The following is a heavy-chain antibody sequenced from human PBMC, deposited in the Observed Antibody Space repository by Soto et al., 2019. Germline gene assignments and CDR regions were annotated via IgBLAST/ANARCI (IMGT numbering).Heavy chain of an antibody. Sequence: SETLSLTCAFYGWYFSGYYWSWIRQPPGKGLEWIGEINHSGSTNYNPSLKSRVTISVDTSKNQFSLKLSSVTAADTAVYYCARGRRIAAAGTYYYYYYMDVWGKGTTVTVSS. CDR2: INHSGST. J-gene: IGHJ6*03. V-gene: IGHV4-34*01. CDR3: ARGRRIAAAGTYYYYYYMDV. D-gene: IGHD6-13*01. CDR1: GWYFSGYY.